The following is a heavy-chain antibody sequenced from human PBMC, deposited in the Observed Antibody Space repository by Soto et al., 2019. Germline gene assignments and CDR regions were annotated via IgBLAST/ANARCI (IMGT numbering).Heavy chain of an antibody. CDR3: ARDGTGYCSRTSYKLDYGMEV. V-gene: IGHV1-3*01. Sequence: ASVKVSCKASGYTFTSYVMHWVRQAPGQRLEWMGWINAGNGNTKYSQKFQGRVTITRDTSASTAYMELSSLRSEDTAVYYCARDGTGYCSRTSYKLDYGMEVWGQKTTVTGSS. J-gene: IGHJ6*02. CDR2: INAGNGNT. CDR1: GYTFTSYV. D-gene: IGHD2-2*01.